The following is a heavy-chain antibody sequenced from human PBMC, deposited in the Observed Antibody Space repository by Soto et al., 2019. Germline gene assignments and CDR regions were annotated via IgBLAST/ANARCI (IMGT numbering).Heavy chain of an antibody. D-gene: IGHD3-10*01. CDR1: GGSISSSNW. J-gene: IGHJ6*02. CDR3: AYCPGSYYKNYYYYGMDV. V-gene: IGHV4-4*02. Sequence: SETLSLTCSVSGGSISSSNWWSWVRQPPGKGLEWIGEIYHSGSTNYNPSLKSRVTISVDKSKNQFSLKLSSVTAADTAVYYCAYCPGSYYKNYYYYGMDVWGQGTTVTVSS. CDR2: IYHSGST.